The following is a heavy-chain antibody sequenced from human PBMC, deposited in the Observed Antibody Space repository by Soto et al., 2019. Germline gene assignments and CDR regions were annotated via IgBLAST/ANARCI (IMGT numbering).Heavy chain of an antibody. V-gene: IGHV1-69*01. CDR2: ILPIFTTA. CDR3: AKDIGFQQHLFVFDN. D-gene: IGHD6-13*01. CDR1: GGTFSNYA. J-gene: IGHJ4*02. Sequence: QVQLVQSGAEVKKPGSSVKVSCKASGGTFSNYAFSWVRQAPGQGLEWMGGILPIFTTATYAPKFQDRVTITADESTSTVYMDLSSLRSEDTALYYCAKDIGFQQHLFVFDNGGQGTLVTVSS.